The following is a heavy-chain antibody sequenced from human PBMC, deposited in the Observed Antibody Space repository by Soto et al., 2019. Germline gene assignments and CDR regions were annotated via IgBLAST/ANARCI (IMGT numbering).Heavy chain of an antibody. CDR3: ARRYLDWLVFDY. V-gene: IGHV3-48*01. D-gene: IGHD3-9*01. CDR2: ISSSTGST. CDR1: GFTFSSYN. Sequence: EVQLVESGGGLVQPGGSLRLSCAASGFTFSSYNMNWVRQAPGKGLEWISYISSSTGSTYYADSAKGRFTISRDNAKNSLYLQMDSLRAEDTAVYYCARRYLDWLVFDYWGQGTLVTVSS. J-gene: IGHJ4*02.